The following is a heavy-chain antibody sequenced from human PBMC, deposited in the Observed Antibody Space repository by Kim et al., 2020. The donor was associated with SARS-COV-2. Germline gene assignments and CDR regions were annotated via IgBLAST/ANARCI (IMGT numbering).Heavy chain of an antibody. V-gene: IGHV1-46*01. J-gene: IGHJ6*02. D-gene: IGHD2-2*02. CDR3: ARDLDIVVVPAAISFYYYYGMDV. CDR2: INPSGGST. Sequence: ASVKVSCKASGYTFTSYYMHWVRQAPGQGLEWMGIINPSGGSTSYAQKFQGRVTMTRDTSTSTVYMELSSLRSEDTAVYYCARDLDIVVVPAAISFYYYYGMDVWGQGTTVTVSS. CDR1: GYTFTSYY.